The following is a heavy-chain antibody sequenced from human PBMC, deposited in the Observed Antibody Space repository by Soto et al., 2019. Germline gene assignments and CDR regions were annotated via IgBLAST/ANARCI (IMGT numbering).Heavy chain of an antibody. CDR3: ATGSNPYCSSTSCYSDAFDI. Sequence: ASVKVSCKASGYTFTSYAMHWVRQAPGQRLEWMGWINAGNGNTKYSQKFQGRVTITRDTSASTAYMELSSLRSEDTAVYYCATGSNPYCSSTSCYSDAFDIWGKGTMVPVSS. D-gene: IGHD2-2*01. V-gene: IGHV1-3*01. CDR2: INAGNGNT. J-gene: IGHJ3*02. CDR1: GYTFTSYA.